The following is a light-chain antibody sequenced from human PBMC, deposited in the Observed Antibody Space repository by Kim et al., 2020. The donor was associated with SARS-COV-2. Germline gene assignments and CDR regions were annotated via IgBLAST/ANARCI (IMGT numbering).Light chain of an antibody. V-gene: IGKV3-11*01. CDR1: QSVRTY. J-gene: IGKJ5*01. CDR3: QQRGNWPT. Sequence: PGERATLSCRASQSVRTYLAWYQQKPGQAPRLLIYDASNRATGIPARFSGSGSGTDFTLTISSLEPEDFAVYYCQQRGNWPTFGQGTRLAI. CDR2: DAS.